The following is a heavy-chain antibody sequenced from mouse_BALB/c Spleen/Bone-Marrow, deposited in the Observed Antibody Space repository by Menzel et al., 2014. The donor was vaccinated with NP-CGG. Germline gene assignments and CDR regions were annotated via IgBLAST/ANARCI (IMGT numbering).Heavy chain of an antibody. CDR2: INPGSGGT. CDR3: ARGAYYGNYFDY. D-gene: IGHD2-10*01. V-gene: IGHV1-54*01. CDR1: GYAFTNYL. Sequence: QVQLQQSGAELVRPGTSVKVSCKASGYAFTNYLLEWVKQRPGQGLEWIGVINPGSGGTNYNEKFKGKATLTADKSSSTAYMQLSSLTSDDSAVYFCARGAYYGNYFDYWGQGTTLTVSS. J-gene: IGHJ2*01.